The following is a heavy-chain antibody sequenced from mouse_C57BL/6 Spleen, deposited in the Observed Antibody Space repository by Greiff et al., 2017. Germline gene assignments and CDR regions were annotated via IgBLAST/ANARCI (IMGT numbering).Heavy chain of an antibody. CDR2: ISSGGSYT. V-gene: IGHV5-6*01. CDR1: GFTFSSYG. Sequence: EVQLVESGGDLVKPGGSLKLSCAASGFTFSSYGMSWVRQTPDKRLEWVATISSGGSYTYYPDSVKGRVPISRDNAKNTLYLQMSSLKSEDTAMYYCADYYGSSQSAWFAYWGQGTLVTVSA. CDR3: ADYYGSSQSAWFAY. J-gene: IGHJ3*01. D-gene: IGHD1-1*01.